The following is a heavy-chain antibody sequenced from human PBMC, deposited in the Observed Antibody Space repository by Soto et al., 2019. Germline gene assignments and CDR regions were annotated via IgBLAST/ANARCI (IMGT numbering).Heavy chain of an antibody. CDR3: AREVPVVMSNCFDP. CDR2: INAGNGNT. D-gene: IGHD2-2*01. CDR1: GYTFTSYA. J-gene: IGHJ5*02. V-gene: IGHV1-3*01. Sequence: QVQLVQSGAEVKEPGASVKVSCKASGYTFTSYAMHWVRQAPGQRLEWMGWINAGNGNTKYSQSFQGRVTITRDTSANTAYMALSSLRSEDTAVYYCAREVPVVMSNCFDPWGQGTLVTVSS.